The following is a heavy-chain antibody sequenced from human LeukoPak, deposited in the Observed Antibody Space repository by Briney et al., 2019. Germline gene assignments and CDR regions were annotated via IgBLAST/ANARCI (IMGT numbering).Heavy chain of an antibody. D-gene: IGHD1-1*01. CDR2: IYSGGST. Sequence: GGSLRLSCAASGFTVSSNYMSWVRQARGKGVEWVSVIYSGGSTYYADSVKGRFTISRDNSKNPLYLQMNSLRAEDTAVYYCARDLNWNDAYDAFDIWGQGTMVTVSS. CDR3: ARDLNWNDAYDAFDI. CDR1: GFTVSSNY. V-gene: IGHV3-53*01. J-gene: IGHJ3*02.